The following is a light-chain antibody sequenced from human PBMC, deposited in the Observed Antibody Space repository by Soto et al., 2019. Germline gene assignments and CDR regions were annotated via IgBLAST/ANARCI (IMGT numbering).Light chain of an antibody. CDR1: SSNIGSNT. Sequence: LTQPPSASGTPGQRVTISCSGSSSNIGSNTVNWYQQLPGTAPKLLIYSNNQRPSGVPDRFSGSKSGTSASLAISGLQSEDEADYYCASWDDSLNGHVVFGGGTKVTVL. V-gene: IGLV1-44*01. CDR3: ASWDDSLNGHVV. J-gene: IGLJ2*01. CDR2: SNN.